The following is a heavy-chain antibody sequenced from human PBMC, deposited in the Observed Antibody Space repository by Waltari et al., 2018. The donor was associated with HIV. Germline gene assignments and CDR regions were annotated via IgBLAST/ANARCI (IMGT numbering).Heavy chain of an antibody. J-gene: IGHJ4*02. CDR2: ISAYNGNT. Sequence: QVQLVQSGAAVKKPGASVKVSCKASGYTFTSYGISWVRLAPGQGLEWMGWISAYNGNTNDAQKLQGRVTMTTDTSTSTAYMELRSLRSDDTAVYYCARGGGLIMITFGGVNYFDYWGQGTLVTVSS. CDR3: ARGGGLIMITFGGVNYFDY. CDR1: GYTFTSYG. D-gene: IGHD3-16*01. V-gene: IGHV1-18*01.